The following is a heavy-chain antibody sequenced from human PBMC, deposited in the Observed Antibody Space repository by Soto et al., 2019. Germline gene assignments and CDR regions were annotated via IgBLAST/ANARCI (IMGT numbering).Heavy chain of an antibody. CDR1: GFTFSSYA. D-gene: IGHD2-2*01. V-gene: IGHV3-23*01. CDR2: ISGSGGST. CDR3: AKDRPSYCSSTSCYAYDAFDI. J-gene: IGHJ3*02. Sequence: TGGFLRLSCAASGFTFSSYAMSWIRKAPGKGLEWVSAISGSGGSTYYADSVKGRFTISRDNSKNTLYLQMNSLRAEDTAVYYCAKDRPSYCSSTSCYAYDAFDIWGQGTMVPVSS.